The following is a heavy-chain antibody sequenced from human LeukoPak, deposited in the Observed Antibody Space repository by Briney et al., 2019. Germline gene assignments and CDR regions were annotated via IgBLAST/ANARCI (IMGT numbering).Heavy chain of an antibody. CDR1: GFTFSSYW. V-gene: IGHV3-7*01. CDR3: AKFGYSSTTVGPFAFDY. CDR2: IKQDGSEK. Sequence: PGGSLRLSCAASGFTFSSYWMSWVRQAPGKGLEWVANIKQDGSEKYYVDSVKGRFTISRDNSKNTLYLQMNSLRAEDTAVYYCAKFGYSSTTVGPFAFDYWGQGTLVTVSS. J-gene: IGHJ4*02. D-gene: IGHD6-13*01.